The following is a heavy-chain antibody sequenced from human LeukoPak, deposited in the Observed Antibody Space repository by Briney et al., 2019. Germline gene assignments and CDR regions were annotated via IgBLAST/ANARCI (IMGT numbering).Heavy chain of an antibody. CDR3: ARGPRLTYSAGSGSRGMSSYFYGMDV. CDR1: GGSLKFFY. J-gene: IGHJ6*02. V-gene: IGHV4-34*01. CDR2: FHDSERA. Sequence: PSETLSLTCAVYGGSLKFFYWSWIRQPPGKGLEWIGEFHDSERAKYNPSLKSRVTISGDTSKNPFSLKLISVSAADTAVYYCARGPRLTYSAGSGSRGMSSYFYGMDVWGQGTTVAVSS. D-gene: IGHD3-10*01.